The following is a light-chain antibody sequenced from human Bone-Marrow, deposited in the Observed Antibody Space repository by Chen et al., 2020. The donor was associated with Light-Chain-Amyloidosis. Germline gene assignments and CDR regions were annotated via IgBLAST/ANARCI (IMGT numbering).Light chain of an antibody. Sequence: QSVLTQPPSVSAAPGQKVTISCSGSNSNIGINYVSWYQQLPVTSPKLLIYENNQRPSAIPDRVSGSKSGTSATLGVAGLQTGDEADYYCATWDSSLTVWMFGGGTKLTVL. CDR3: ATWDSSLTVWM. J-gene: IGLJ3*02. V-gene: IGLV1-51*02. CDR2: ENN. CDR1: NSNIGINY.